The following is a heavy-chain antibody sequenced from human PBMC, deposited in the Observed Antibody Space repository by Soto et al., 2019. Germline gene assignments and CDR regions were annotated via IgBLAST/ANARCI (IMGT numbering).Heavy chain of an antibody. Sequence: PSETLSLTCTVSGDSISNNNFYWGWIRQPPGKGLEWIGSIYYSGSTYYNPSLKSRVTISVDTSNNQFSPKLSFVTAADTAVYYCARHFGYSSHYMDVWTKGTTVTVSS. J-gene: IGHJ6*03. V-gene: IGHV4-39*01. D-gene: IGHD2-15*01. CDR3: ARHFGYSSHYMDV. CDR2: IYYSGST. CDR1: GDSISNNNFY.